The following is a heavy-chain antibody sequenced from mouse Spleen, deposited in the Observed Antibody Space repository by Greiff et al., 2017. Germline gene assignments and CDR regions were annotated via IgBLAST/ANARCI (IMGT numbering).Heavy chain of an antibody. J-gene: IGHJ3*01. Sequence: QVQLQQSGPELVKPGASVKISCKASGYAFSSSWMNWVKQRPGKGLEWIGRIYPGDGDTNYNGKFKGKATLTADKSSSTAYMQLSSLTSEDSAVYYCARYHYGTFAYWGQGTLVTVSA. V-gene: IGHV1-82*01. D-gene: IGHD2-1*01. CDR2: IYPGDGDT. CDR3: ARYHYGTFAY. CDR1: GYAFSSSW.